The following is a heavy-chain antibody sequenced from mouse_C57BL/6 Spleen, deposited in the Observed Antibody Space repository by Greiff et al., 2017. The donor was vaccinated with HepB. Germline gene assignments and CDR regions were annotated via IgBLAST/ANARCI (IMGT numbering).Heavy chain of an antibody. D-gene: IGHD2-4*01. CDR3: ARFDYDGEVFDY. CDR1: GYTFTSYG. J-gene: IGHJ2*01. Sequence: VQLQESGAELARPGASVKLSCKASGYTFTSYGISCVKQRTGQGLEWIGEIYPRSGNTYYNEKFKGKATLTADKSSSTAYMELRSLTSEDSAVYFCARFDYDGEVFDYWGQGTTLTVSS. CDR2: IYPRSGNT. V-gene: IGHV1-81*01.